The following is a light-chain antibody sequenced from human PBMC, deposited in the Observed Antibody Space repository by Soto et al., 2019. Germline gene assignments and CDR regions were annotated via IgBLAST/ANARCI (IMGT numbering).Light chain of an antibody. J-gene: IGKJ3*01. CDR3: QQYNSWPPLYT. V-gene: IGKV3D-15*01. Sequence: EIVMTQSPAILSLSPGETATLSCRASQSIATNLAWYQQRPGQAPRLLIYGASTRATDVPARFSGSVSGTEFILSITRLQYEDFAVYYCQQYNSWPPLYTFGPGITMDL. CDR1: QSIATN. CDR2: GAS.